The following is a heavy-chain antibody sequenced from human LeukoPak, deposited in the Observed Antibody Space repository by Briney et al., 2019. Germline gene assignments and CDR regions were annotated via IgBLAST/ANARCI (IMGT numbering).Heavy chain of an antibody. J-gene: IGHJ3*02. D-gene: IGHD2-2*01. CDR2: IYPGDSDT. CDR1: GYSFTSYW. Sequence: GESLKISCKGSGYSFTSYWIGWVRQMPGKGLEWMGIIYPGDSDTRYSPSFQGQVTISADKSISTAYLQWSSLKASDTAMYYCARLGDYQLLPYGAFDIWGQGTMVTVSS. V-gene: IGHV5-51*01. CDR3: ARLGDYQLLPYGAFDI.